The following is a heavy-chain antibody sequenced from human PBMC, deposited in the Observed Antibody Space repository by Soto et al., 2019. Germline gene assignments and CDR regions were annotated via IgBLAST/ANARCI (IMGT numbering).Heavy chain of an antibody. CDR3: TTGPVGTNYYDSSGYYLLDY. V-gene: IGHV3-15*07. CDR1: GFTFSNAW. J-gene: IGHJ4*02. CDR2: IKSKTDGGTT. Sequence: GGSLRLSCAATGFTFSNAWMNWVRQAPGKGLEWVGRIKSKTDGGTTDYAAPVKGRFTISRDDSKNTLYLQMNSLKTEDTAVYYCTTGPVGTNYYDSSGYYLLDYWGQGTLVTVSS. D-gene: IGHD3-22*01.